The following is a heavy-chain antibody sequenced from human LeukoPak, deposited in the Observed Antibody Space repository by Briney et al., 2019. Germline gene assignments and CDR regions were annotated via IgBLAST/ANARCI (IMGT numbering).Heavy chain of an antibody. V-gene: IGHV4-4*02. CDR3: AGTYYYDSGGPDY. J-gene: IGHJ4*02. Sequence: SGTLSLTCAVSGGSISSSNWWSWVRQPPGKGLEWIGEIYHSGSTNYNPSLKSRVTISVDKSKNQFSLKLSSVTAADTAVYYCAGTYYYDSGGPDYWGQGTLVTVSS. D-gene: IGHD3-22*01. CDR2: IYHSGST. CDR1: GGSISSSNW.